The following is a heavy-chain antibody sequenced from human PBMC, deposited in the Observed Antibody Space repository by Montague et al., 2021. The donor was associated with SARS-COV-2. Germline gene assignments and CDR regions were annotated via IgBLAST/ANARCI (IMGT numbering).Heavy chain of an antibody. V-gene: IGHV4-59*08. J-gene: IGHJ4*02. CDR3: ARGFDY. Sequence: SETLSLTCTVSGGPISSYYCSWIRQPPGKGLDLIGYIYYSGSTNYNPSLKSRVTISVDTSKNQFSLKLSSVTAADTAVYYCARGFDYWGQGTLVTVSS. CDR2: IYYSGST. CDR1: GGPISSYY.